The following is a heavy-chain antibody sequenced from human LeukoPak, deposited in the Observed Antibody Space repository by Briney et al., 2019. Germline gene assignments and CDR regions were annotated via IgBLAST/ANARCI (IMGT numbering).Heavy chain of an antibody. Sequence: GGSLRLSCAASGFTFSSYWMSWVRQAPGKGLEWVANIKQDGSEKYYVDSVKGRFTISRDSAKNSLYLQMNSLRAEDAAVYYCARANMVAAYGMDVWGQGTTVTVSS. D-gene: IGHD2-15*01. V-gene: IGHV3-7*01. CDR2: IKQDGSEK. J-gene: IGHJ6*02. CDR1: GFTFSSYW. CDR3: ARANMVAAYGMDV.